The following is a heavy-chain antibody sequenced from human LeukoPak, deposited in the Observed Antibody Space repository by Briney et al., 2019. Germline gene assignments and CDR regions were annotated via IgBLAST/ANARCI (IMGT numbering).Heavy chain of an antibody. CDR1: GGSISSGGYY. J-gene: IGHJ5*02. Sequence: SQTLSLTCTVSGGSISSGGYYWSWTRQHPGKGLEWIGYIYYSGSTYYNPSLKSRVTISVDTSKNQFSLKLSSVTAADTAVYYCARVWYTMVRGQGWFDPWGQGTLVTVSS. V-gene: IGHV4-31*03. D-gene: IGHD3-10*01. CDR3: ARVWYTMVRGQGWFDP. CDR2: IYYSGST.